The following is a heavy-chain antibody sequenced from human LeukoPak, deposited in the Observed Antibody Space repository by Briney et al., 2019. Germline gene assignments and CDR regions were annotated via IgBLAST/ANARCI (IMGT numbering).Heavy chain of an antibody. V-gene: IGHV1-69*05. CDR2: IIPIFGTA. D-gene: IGHD2-2*01. Sequence: SVKVSCKASGGTFSSYAISWVRQAPGQGPEWMGGIIPIFGTANYAQKFQGRVTITTDESTSTAYMELSSLRSEDTAVYYCARDGGYCSSTSCYDDAFDIWGQGTMVTVSS. J-gene: IGHJ3*02. CDR3: ARDGGYCSSTSCYDDAFDI. CDR1: GGTFSSYA.